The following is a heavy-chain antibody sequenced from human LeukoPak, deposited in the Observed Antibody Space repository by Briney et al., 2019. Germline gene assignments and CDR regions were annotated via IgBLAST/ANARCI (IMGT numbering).Heavy chain of an antibody. Sequence: SETLSLTCTVSGGSISSYSWTWIRQPPGKGLEWIGHVYDSGSTSYNPSLRSRVTISVDTSKKQFSLKLRSVTAADTAVYFCARGSSSWMDYYMDVWGKGTTVTVFS. CDR3: ARGSSSWMDYYMDV. CDR2: VYDSGST. CDR1: GGSISSYS. V-gene: IGHV4-59*12. J-gene: IGHJ6*03. D-gene: IGHD6-13*01.